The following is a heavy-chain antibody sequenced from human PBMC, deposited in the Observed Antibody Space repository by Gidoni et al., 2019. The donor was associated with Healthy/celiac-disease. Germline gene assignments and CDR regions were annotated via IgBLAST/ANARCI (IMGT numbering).Heavy chain of an antibody. CDR1: GFSLSTSGMR. V-gene: IGHV2-70*04. J-gene: IGHJ4*02. CDR2: IDWDDDK. D-gene: IGHD2-2*02. CDR3: ARIGVPAAINDY. Sequence: QVTLKESGPALVKPTQTLTLTCTFSGFSLSTSGMRVSWIRPPPGKALEWLARIDWDDDKFYSTSLKTRLTISKDTSKNQVVLTMTNMDPVDTATYYCARIGVPAAINDYWGQGTLVTVSS.